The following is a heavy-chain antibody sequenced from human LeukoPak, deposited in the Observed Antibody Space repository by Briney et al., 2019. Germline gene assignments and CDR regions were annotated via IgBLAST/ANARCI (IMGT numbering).Heavy chain of an antibody. D-gene: IGHD3-22*01. CDR2: ISSYIDRT. CDR1: GFTVSSNY. J-gene: IGHJ5*01. V-gene: IGHV3-64D*06. CDR3: VKASSDYYYDS. Sequence: GGSLRLSCAASGFTVSSNYMSWVRQAPGKGLEYVSAISSYIDRTFYADSVQGRFTISRDNSGNTLYLQMSSLRPEDTAVYYCVKASSDYYYDSWGQGTLVTVSS.